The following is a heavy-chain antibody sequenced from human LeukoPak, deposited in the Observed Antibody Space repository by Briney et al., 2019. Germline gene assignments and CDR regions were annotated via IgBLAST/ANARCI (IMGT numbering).Heavy chain of an antibody. Sequence: GGSLRFSCAASGFTFSNFATMWVRQAPGTGLQWVSTITGYGATFYADSVRGRFTIFRDTSMNTLFLQMNSLGAEDTAVYYCAKGAAAGKVDWFDPWGQGTLVTVSS. D-gene: IGHD6-13*01. CDR3: AKGAAAGKVDWFDP. CDR2: ITGYGAT. CDR1: GFTFSNFA. J-gene: IGHJ5*02. V-gene: IGHV3-23*01.